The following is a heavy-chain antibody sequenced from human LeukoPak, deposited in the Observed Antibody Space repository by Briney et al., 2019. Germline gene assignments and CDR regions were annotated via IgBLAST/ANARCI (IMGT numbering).Heavy chain of an antibody. D-gene: IGHD6-13*01. V-gene: IGHV4-34*01. CDR2: INHSGST. CDR1: GGSFSGYY. CDR3: ARGPPGAAAGLFFDY. J-gene: IGHJ4*02. Sequence: SETLSLTCAVYGGSFSGYYWSWIRQPPGKGLEWIGEINHSGSTNYNPSLKSRVTISVDTSKNQFSLKLSSVTAADTAVYYCARGPPGAAAGLFFDYWGQRTLVTVSS.